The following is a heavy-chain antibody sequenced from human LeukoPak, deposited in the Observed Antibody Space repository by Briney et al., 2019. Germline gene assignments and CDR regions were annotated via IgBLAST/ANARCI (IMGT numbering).Heavy chain of an antibody. V-gene: IGHV4-34*01. J-gene: IGHJ5*02. D-gene: IGHD4-11*01. CDR3: ARTYSNHVSLNWFDP. CDR2: INHSGST. Sequence: PSETLSLTCAVYAGSFSGYYWSWIRQPPGKGLEWIGEINHSGSTNYNPSLKSRVTISVDTSKNQFSLKLSSVTAADTAVYYCARTYSNHVSLNWFDPWGKGTLVTVSS. CDR1: AGSFSGYY.